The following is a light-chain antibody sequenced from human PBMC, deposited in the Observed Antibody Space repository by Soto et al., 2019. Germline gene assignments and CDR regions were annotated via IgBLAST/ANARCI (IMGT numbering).Light chain of an antibody. V-gene: IGKV3-20*01. CDR1: QSLSSY. CDR2: GAS. J-gene: IGKJ2*01. CDR3: RQYGSSPSYT. Sequence: EIVLTQSPGTLSLSPGERATLSCRASQSLSSYLAWYQQKPGQAPRLLISGASSRATGIPDRFSGSGSGTDFTLTIRRLEPEDFAVYYCRQYGSSPSYTFGQGTKLEIK.